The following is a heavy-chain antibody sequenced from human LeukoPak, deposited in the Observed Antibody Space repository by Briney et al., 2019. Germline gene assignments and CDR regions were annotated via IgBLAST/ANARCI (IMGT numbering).Heavy chain of an antibody. V-gene: IGHV4-39*07. CDR3: ARSGYSSSWTLFDY. Sequence: SETLSLTCTVSGGSIRSSSSYWGWIRQPPGKGLEWIGSIHYSGSPNYNPSLKSRVTISVDKSKNQFSLKLSSVTAADTAVYYCARSGYSSSWTLFDYWGQGTLVTVSS. J-gene: IGHJ4*02. CDR1: GGSIRSSSSY. CDR2: IHYSGSP. D-gene: IGHD6-13*01.